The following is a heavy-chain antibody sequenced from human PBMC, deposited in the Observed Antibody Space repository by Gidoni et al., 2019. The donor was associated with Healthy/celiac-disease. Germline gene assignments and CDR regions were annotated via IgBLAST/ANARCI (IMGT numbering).Heavy chain of an antibody. CDR3: ARRGGYYYGSGTAYGMDV. CDR2: IYPGDSDT. CDR1: GYSFTSYW. D-gene: IGHD3-10*01. Sequence: EVQLVQSGAEVKKPGESLKISCKGSGYSFTSYWIGWVRQMPGKGLEWMGIIYPGDSDTRYSPSCQGQVTISADKSISTAYLQWSSLKASDTAMYYCARRGGYYYGSGTAYGMDVWGQGTTVTVSS. V-gene: IGHV5-51*01. J-gene: IGHJ6*02.